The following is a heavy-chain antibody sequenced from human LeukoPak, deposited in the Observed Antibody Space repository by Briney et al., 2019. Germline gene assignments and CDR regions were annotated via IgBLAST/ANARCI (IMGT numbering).Heavy chain of an antibody. V-gene: IGHV3-21*01. Sequence: KSGRSLRLSCAASGFTFSSYAMHWVRQAPGKGLEWVSSISSSNSFIYYADSMKGRFTISRDNAKNSLYLQMNSLRAEDTADYYCARGTNWSPLDFDYWGQGTLVTVSS. CDR3: ARGTNWSPLDFDY. D-gene: IGHD1-20*01. CDR1: GFTFSSYA. J-gene: IGHJ4*02. CDR2: ISSSNSFI.